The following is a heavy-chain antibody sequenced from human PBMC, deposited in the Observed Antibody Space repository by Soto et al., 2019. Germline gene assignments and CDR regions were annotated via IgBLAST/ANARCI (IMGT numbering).Heavy chain of an antibody. CDR1: GGSFSGYY. CDR2: INHSGST. J-gene: IGHJ5*02. V-gene: IGHV4-34*01. CDR3: ARGGYCSGGSCYSLSGFGP. Sequence: SETLSLTCAVYGGSFSGYYWSWIRQPPGKGLEWIGEINHSGSTNYNPSLKSRVTISVDTSKNQFSLKLSSVTAADTAVYYCARGGYCSGGSCYSLSGFGPWGQGTLVTVSS. D-gene: IGHD2-15*01.